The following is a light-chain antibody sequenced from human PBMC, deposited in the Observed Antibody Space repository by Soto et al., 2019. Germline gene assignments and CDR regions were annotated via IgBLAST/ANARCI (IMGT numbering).Light chain of an antibody. J-gene: IGLJ1*01. CDR3: SSYTSSSTRV. Sequence: QSALTQPASVSGSPGQSITISCTGTSSDVGGYNYVSWYQQHPGKAPKLMIYDVSNRPSGVSNRLSGSKSGNTASLTISGRQAEDEADDYCSSYTSSSTRVFGTGTKVTVL. CDR2: DVS. CDR1: SSDVGGYNY. V-gene: IGLV2-14*01.